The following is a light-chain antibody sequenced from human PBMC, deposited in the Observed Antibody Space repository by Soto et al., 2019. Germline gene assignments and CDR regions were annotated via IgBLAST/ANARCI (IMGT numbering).Light chain of an antibody. CDR1: QGIRHD. CDR3: QQYNSYSVT. J-gene: IGKJ1*01. CDR2: DAY. V-gene: IGKV1-17*01. Sequence: DIQMTQSPSSLSASVGDRVTITCRASQGIRHDLGWYQQKPGRAPKLLIYDAYSLESGVPSRFSGSGSGTEFTLTISSLQPDDFATYYCQQYNSYSVTFGQGTKVDI.